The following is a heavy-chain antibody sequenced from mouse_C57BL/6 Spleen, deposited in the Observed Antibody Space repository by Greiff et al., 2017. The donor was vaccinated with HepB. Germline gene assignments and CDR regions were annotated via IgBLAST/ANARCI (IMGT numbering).Heavy chain of an antibody. CDR2: IWSDGST. Sequence: VMLVESGPGLVAPSQSLSITCTVSGFSLTSYGVHWVRQPPGKGLEWLVVIWSDGSTTYNSALKSRLSISKDNSKSQVFLKMNRRQTDDTAMYYCARHEYGLYAMDYWGQGTSVTVSS. J-gene: IGHJ4*01. CDR1: GFSLTSYG. CDR3: ARHEYGLYAMDY. D-gene: IGHD1-2*01. V-gene: IGHV2-6-1*01.